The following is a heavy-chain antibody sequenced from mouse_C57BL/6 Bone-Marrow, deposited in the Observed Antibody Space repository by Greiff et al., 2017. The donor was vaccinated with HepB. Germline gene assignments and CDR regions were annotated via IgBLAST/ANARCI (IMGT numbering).Heavy chain of an antibody. CDR1: GYTFTSYG. Sequence: QVQLQQSGAELARPGASVKLSCKASGYTFTSYGISWVKQRTGQGLEWIGVIYPRSGNTYYNEKFKGKATLTADKSSSTAYMELRSLTSEDSAVYFCARPYGYDRYFDVWGTGTTVTVSS. CDR3: ARPYGYDRYFDV. D-gene: IGHD2-2*01. J-gene: IGHJ1*03. CDR2: IYPRSGNT. V-gene: IGHV1-81*01.